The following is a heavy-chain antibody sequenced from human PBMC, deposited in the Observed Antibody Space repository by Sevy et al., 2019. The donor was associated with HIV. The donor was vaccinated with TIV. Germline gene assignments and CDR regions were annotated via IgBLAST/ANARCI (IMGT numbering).Heavy chain of an antibody. CDR2: IYYSGST. V-gene: IGHV4-59*01. CDR3: ARGQSRFDY. CDR1: GGSISSYY. J-gene: IGHJ4*02. Sequence: SEILSLICTVSGGSISSYYWSWIRQPPGKGLECIGYIYYSGSTNYNPSLKSRVTISVDTSKNQFSLKLSSVTAADTAVYYCARGQSRFDYWGQGTLVTVSS.